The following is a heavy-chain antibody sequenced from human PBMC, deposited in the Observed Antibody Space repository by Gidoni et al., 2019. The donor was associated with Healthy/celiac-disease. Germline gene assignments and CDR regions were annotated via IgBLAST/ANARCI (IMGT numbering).Heavy chain of an antibody. Sequence: QVQLQESGPGLVKPSGTLSLTCAVSGGPISSSNWWSWVRQPPGKGLEWIGEIYHSGSTNYNPSLKSRVTISVDKSKNQFSLKLSSVTAADTAVYYCARAGQFLEWSYYYYGMDVWGQGTTVTVSS. J-gene: IGHJ6*02. CDR1: GGPISSSNW. D-gene: IGHD3-3*01. CDR2: IYHSGST. V-gene: IGHV4-4*02. CDR3: ARAGQFLEWSYYYYGMDV.